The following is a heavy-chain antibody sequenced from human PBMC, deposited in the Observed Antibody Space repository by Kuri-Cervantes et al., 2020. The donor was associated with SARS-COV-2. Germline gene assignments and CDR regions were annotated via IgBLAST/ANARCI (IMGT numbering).Heavy chain of an antibody. V-gene: IGHV3-13*04. D-gene: IGHD3-10*01. CDR2: IGTAGDT. CDR1: GFTFSSYD. Sequence: GGSLRLSCAVSGFTFSSYDMHWVRHATGKGLEWVSAIGTAGDTYYPGSVKGGFTITRDNAKNSLYLQMNSLRAEDTAVYYCASMVRGNYGMDVWGQGTTVTVSS. J-gene: IGHJ6*02. CDR3: ASMVRGNYGMDV.